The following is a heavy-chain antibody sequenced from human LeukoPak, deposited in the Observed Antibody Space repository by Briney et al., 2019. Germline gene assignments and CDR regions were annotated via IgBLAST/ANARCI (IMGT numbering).Heavy chain of an antibody. J-gene: IGHJ6*03. CDR2: INPNSGGT. CDR1: GYTFTGYY. Sequence: GASVKVSCKASGYTFTGYYMHWVRQAPGQGLEWMGWINPNSGGTNYAQKFQGRVTMTRDTSISTAYMELSRLRSEDTAVYYCARSSRPDTAIRHYYYYMDVWGKGTTVTVSS. D-gene: IGHD5-18*01. CDR3: ARSSRPDTAIRHYYYYMDV. V-gene: IGHV1-2*02.